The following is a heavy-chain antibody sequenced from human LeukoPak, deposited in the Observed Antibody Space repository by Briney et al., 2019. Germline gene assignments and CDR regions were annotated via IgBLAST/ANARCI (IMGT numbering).Heavy chain of an antibody. D-gene: IGHD3-9*01. J-gene: IGHJ3*02. Sequence: SQTLSLTCAISGDSVSSNSAAWNWIRQSPSIGLEWLGRTYYRSKWYNDYAVTVKSRITINPDTSKNQFSLQLNSVTPEDTAVYYCARHYDILTGHAFDIWGQGTMVTVSS. CDR2: TYYRSKWYN. CDR3: ARHYDILTGHAFDI. V-gene: IGHV6-1*01. CDR1: GDSVSSNSAA.